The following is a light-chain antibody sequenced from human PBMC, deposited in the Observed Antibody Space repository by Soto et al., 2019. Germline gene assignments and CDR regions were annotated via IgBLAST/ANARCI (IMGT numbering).Light chain of an antibody. Sequence: EIVFTQSPGTLSLSPGERATLYCRASASVSSNYLGWYQQKPGQAPRLLIYGASRRATGIPDRFSGSGSGTDFTLTISRLEREDFALYYCQQYGSSLWTFGQGTKVDIK. CDR3: QQYGSSLWT. CDR2: GAS. J-gene: IGKJ1*01. CDR1: ASVSSNY. V-gene: IGKV3-20*01.